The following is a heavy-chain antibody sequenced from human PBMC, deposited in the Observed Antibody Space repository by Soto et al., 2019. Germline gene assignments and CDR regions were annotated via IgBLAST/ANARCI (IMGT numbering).Heavy chain of an antibody. CDR3: ARAPLSITTDAFDI. D-gene: IGHD2-2*01. V-gene: IGHV1-69*13. CDR2: IIPIFGTA. J-gene: IGHJ3*02. Sequence: SVNVSCKTSGGGNSIYAISWVRQAPGQGLEWMGGIIPIFGTANYAQKFQGRVTITADESTSTAYMELSSLRSEDTAVYYCARAPLSITTDAFDIWGQGTMVTVSS. CDR1: GGGNSIYA.